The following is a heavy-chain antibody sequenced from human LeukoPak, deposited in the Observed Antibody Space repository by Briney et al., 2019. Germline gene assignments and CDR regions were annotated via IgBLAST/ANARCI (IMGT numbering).Heavy chain of an antibody. J-gene: IGHJ4*02. CDR1: GGSISSSSYY. CDR2: IYYSGST. D-gene: IGHD2-2*03. Sequence: PSETLSLTCTVSGGSISSSSYYWGWIRQPPGKGLEWIGSIYYSGSTYYNPPLKSRVTISVDTSKNQFSLKLSSVTAADTAVYYCARRLGYCSSTSCYAFDYWGQGTLVTVSS. V-gene: IGHV4-39*01. CDR3: ARRLGYCSSTSCYAFDY.